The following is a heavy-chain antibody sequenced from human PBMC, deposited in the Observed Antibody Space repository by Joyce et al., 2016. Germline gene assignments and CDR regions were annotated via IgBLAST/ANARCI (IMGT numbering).Heavy chain of an antibody. Sequence: QLQLQESGPGLVKPSETLSLTCTVSGGSISSTSYYWGWIRQPPGKGLEWIGSIYYSRSPYYNPSLRSRITILGDTSKNQCPLKVSSVTAADTAVYYCARGMGSVVTPSAVDYWGRGTLVTVSS. D-gene: IGHD4-23*01. CDR2: IYYSRSP. CDR1: GGSISSTSYY. V-gene: IGHV4-39*07. CDR3: ARGMGSVVTPSAVDY. J-gene: IGHJ4*02.